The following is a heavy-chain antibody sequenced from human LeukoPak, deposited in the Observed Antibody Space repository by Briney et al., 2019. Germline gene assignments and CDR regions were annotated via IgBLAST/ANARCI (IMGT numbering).Heavy chain of an antibody. V-gene: IGHV4-4*02. Sequence: PSETLSLTCTVSSGSIFSSNWWTWVRQPPGKGLEWIGEIFHGGSTNYNPSLKSRVTMSVDKSKNQFSLNLSSVTAADTAVYYCARVTSSSWPSDAFDIWGQGTIITVSS. CDR2: IFHGGST. CDR3: ARVTSSSWPSDAFDI. CDR1: SGSIFSSNW. D-gene: IGHD6-13*01. J-gene: IGHJ3*02.